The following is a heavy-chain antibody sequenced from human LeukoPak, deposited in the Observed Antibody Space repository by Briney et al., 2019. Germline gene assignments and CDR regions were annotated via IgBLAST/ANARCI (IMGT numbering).Heavy chain of an antibody. CDR1: GGSISSSSYY. Sequence: SETLSLTCTVSGGSISSSSYYWGWIRQPPGKGLEWIGSIYYSGSTYYNPSLKSRVTISVDTSKNQFSLKLGSVTAADTAVYYCARHTRYCSSTSCYPRFDYWGQGTLVTVSS. CDR2: IYYSGST. V-gene: IGHV4-39*01. D-gene: IGHD2-2*01. CDR3: ARHTRYCSSTSCYPRFDY. J-gene: IGHJ4*02.